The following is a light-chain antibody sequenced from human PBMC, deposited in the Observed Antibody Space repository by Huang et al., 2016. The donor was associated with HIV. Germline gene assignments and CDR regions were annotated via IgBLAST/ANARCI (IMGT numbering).Light chain of an antibody. CDR1: QHLGSN. J-gene: IGKJ1*01. Sequence: DILMTQSPVTLSVPPGERATLSCRASQHLGSNLAWYQQNPGHPPRLLIYDASTRATGAPARFSGSGSKTDFNLTIDSLRSEDSALYFCQQYNKWPRTFGQGTKLEIK. V-gene: IGKV3D-15*01. CDR3: QQYNKWPRT. CDR2: DAS.